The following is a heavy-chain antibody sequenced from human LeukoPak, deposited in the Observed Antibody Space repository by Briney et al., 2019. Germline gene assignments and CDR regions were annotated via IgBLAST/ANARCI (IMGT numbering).Heavy chain of an antibody. CDR3: ARHYYDSSGDY. D-gene: IGHD3-22*01. CDR2: ISSSSSAI. CDR1: GFTFSSYS. J-gene: IGHJ4*02. Sequence: GGSLRLSCAASGFTFSSYSMNWVRQAPGKGLEWVSYISSSSSAIYYADSVKGRFTISRDNAKNSLYLQMNSLRAEDTAVYYCARHYYDSSGDYWGQGTLVTVSS. V-gene: IGHV3-48*04.